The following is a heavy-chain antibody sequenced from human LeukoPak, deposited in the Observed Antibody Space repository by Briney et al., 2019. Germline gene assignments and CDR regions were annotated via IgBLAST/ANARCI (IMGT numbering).Heavy chain of an antibody. CDR2: MCYSGST. CDR3: ARDVVLTSSPDAFDI. V-gene: IGHV4-31*01. CDR1: GVSITKDGYS. Sequence: SQTLSLTCTVSGVSITKDGYSWAWIRQPPGKGRDWIVDMCYSGSTKYKPARKRLLTITGNGTKNQFSLKLTSVTAADTAVYYCARDVVLTSSPDAFDIWGQGTLVTVSS. J-gene: IGHJ3*02. D-gene: IGHD2-21*02.